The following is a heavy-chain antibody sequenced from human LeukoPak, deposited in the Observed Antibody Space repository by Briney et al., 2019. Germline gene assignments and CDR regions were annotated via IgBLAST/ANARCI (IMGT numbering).Heavy chain of an antibody. Sequence: GGSLRLSCAASGFTVSSNYMSWVRQAPGKGLEWVSVIYSGGSTYYADSVKGRCTISRDNSKNTLYLQMNSLRAEDTAVYYCARSYYDFWSGSGAFDIWGQGTMVTVSS. CDR3: ARSYYDFWSGSGAFDI. CDR2: IYSGGST. D-gene: IGHD3-3*01. CDR1: GFTVSSNY. J-gene: IGHJ3*02. V-gene: IGHV3-53*01.